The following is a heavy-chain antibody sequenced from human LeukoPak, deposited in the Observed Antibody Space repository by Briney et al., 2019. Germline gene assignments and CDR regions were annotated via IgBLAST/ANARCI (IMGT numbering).Heavy chain of an antibody. J-gene: IGHJ5*02. CDR2: KRFDGSNE. CDR1: GFTFSNYG. V-gene: IGHV3-30*02. Sequence: GGSLRLSCVASGFTFSNYGMHWVRQAPGKGLEWVAFKRFDGSNEYHADSVKGRFTISRDNSKNTLYLQMNSLRAEDTAVYYCAREVPEQWLVREWDGWFDPWGQGTLVTVSS. D-gene: IGHD6-19*01. CDR3: AREVPEQWLVREWDGWFDP.